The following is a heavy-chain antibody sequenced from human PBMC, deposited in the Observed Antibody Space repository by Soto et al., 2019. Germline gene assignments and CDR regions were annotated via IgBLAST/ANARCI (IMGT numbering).Heavy chain of an antibody. CDR2: INGDGSST. J-gene: IGHJ5*02. CDR1: GFNLRRYW. CDR3: ARDLCGGKYH. Sequence: GGSLRLSRSTSGFNLRRYWLHSARQAPWKGLVWVSHINGDGSSTNYADSVKGRFTISRDYAKNTLYLQMNSLRVEDTAVYYCARDLCGGKYHWGQGTLVTVSS. D-gene: IGHD3-10*02. V-gene: IGHV3-74*01.